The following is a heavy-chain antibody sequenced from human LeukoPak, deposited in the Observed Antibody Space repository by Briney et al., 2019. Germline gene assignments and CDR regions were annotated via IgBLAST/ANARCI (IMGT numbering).Heavy chain of an antibody. CDR3: AKDTYYYDSSGFDY. J-gene: IGHJ4*02. D-gene: IGHD3-22*01. V-gene: IGHV3-43*02. Sequence: GGSLRLSCAASGFTFDDYAMHWVRQAPGKGLEWVSLISGDGGSTYYADSVKGRFTISRDNSKNSLYLQMNSLRAEDTALHYCAKDTYYYDSSGFDYWGQGTLVTVSS. CDR2: ISGDGGST. CDR1: GFTFDDYA.